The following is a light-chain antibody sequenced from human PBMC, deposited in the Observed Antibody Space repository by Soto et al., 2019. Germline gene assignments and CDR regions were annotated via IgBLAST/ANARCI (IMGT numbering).Light chain of an antibody. CDR1: QDIRVD. Sequence: AIQSTQSPPSLSSSVGDRVIITCLSSQDIRVDVGWLQQRPGHAPNLLIYAASTLHTGVPSTFTGSGSGTDFTLTINDLQPEDVATYFCLQDYDFPYTFGQGTKVDIK. CDR2: AAS. CDR3: LQDYDFPYT. V-gene: IGKV1-6*01. J-gene: IGKJ2*01.